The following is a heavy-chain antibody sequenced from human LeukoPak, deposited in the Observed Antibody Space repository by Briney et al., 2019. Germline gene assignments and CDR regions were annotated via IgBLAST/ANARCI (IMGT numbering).Heavy chain of an antibody. CDR1: GFTFSSYG. V-gene: IGHV3-33*01. CDR3: ARIYCSGGSCYPRDYYYYGMDV. J-gene: IGHJ6*02. Sequence: GGSLRLSCAASGFTFSSYGMHWVRQAPGKGLEWVAVIWYDGSNKYYADSVKGRFTISRDNSKNTLYLQMNSLRAEDTAMYYCARIYCSGGSCYPRDYYYYGMDVWGQGTTVTVSS. D-gene: IGHD2-15*01. CDR2: IWYDGSNK.